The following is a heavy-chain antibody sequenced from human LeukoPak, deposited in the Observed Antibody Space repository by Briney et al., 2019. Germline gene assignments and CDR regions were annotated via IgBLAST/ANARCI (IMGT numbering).Heavy chain of an antibody. CDR1: GGSNSRYY. J-gene: IGHJ4*02. Sequence: PSDTLSLIYTVSGGSNSRYYWSWIRLPPGKGLEWIGDIYYTGATYYNPSLTGRVTISLDTSKIQFSLMLSPVTAADAAVYYCARAGYSYGTGYYFDYWGQGALVTVSS. CDR3: ARAGYSYGTGYYFDY. CDR2: IYYTGAT. D-gene: IGHD5-18*01. V-gene: IGHV4-59*07.